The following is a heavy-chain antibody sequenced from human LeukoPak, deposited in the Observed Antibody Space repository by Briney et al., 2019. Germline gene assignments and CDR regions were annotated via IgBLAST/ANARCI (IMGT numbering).Heavy chain of an antibody. D-gene: IGHD5-18*01. V-gene: IGHV1-8*03. CDR2: MNPNSGNT. Sequence: ASVKVSCKASGYTFTSYDINWVRQATGQGLEWMGWMNPNSGNTGYAQKFQGRVTITRNTSISTAYMELSSLRSEDTAVYYCARGQRGYSYGPSHYYHYYMDVWGKGTAVTVSS. J-gene: IGHJ6*03. CDR3: ARGQRGYSYGPSHYYHYYMDV. CDR1: GYTFTSYD.